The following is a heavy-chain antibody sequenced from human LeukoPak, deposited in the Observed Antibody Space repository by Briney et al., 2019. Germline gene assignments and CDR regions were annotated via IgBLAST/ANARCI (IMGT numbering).Heavy chain of an antibody. Sequence: SCKASGYTFTSYGISWVRQAPGKGLEWVSAISSSGGSTYYADSVKGRFTISRDNSKNTLYLQMNSLRAEDTAVYYCAKYCGYSSSWYKLGFDYWGQGTLVTVSS. V-gene: IGHV3-23*01. D-gene: IGHD6-13*01. CDR1: GYTFTSYG. J-gene: IGHJ4*02. CDR2: ISSSGGST. CDR3: AKYCGYSSSWYKLGFDY.